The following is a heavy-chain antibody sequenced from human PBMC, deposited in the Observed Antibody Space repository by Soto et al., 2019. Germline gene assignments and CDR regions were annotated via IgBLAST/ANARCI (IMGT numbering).Heavy chain of an antibody. J-gene: IGHJ4*02. CDR2: LSSDGFGT. CDR3: ARDLGGPDY. V-gene: IGHV3-74*03. CDR1: GFTLSAYW. D-gene: IGHD3-16*01. Sequence: RLSCAASGFTLSAYWMHWVRQAPGRGLGWVSRLSSDGFGTAYADSVKGRFHISRDNARNTLFLQMNGLRAEDTAVYYCARDLGGPDYWGRGTLVTVSS.